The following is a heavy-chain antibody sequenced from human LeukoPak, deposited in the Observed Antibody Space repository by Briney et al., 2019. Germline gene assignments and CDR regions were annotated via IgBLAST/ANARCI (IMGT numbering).Heavy chain of an antibody. CDR1: GGTFSSYA. CDR2: ISAYNGNT. Sequence: GASVKVSCKASGGTFSSYAISWVRQAPGQGLEWMGWISAYNGNTNYAQKLQGRVTMTTDTSTSTAYMELRSLRSDDTAVYYCARDRRKMAVDYWGQGTLVTVSS. V-gene: IGHV1-18*01. J-gene: IGHJ4*02. CDR3: ARDRRKMAVDY. D-gene: IGHD5-24*01.